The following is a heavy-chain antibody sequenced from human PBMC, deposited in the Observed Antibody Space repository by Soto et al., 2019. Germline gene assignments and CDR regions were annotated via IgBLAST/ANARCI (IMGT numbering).Heavy chain of an antibody. CDR2: IYYSGST. Sequence: SETLSLTCTVSGGSISSRSYYWGWIRQPPGKGLEWIGSIYYSGSTYYNPSLKSRVTMFVDTSKNQFSLKLSSVTDADTAVYYCARSARSCTSTTCYPLYYGLDVWGQGTTITVSS. CDR1: GGSISSRSYY. J-gene: IGHJ6*02. CDR3: ARSARSCTSTTCYPLYYGLDV. V-gene: IGHV4-39*01. D-gene: IGHD2-2*01.